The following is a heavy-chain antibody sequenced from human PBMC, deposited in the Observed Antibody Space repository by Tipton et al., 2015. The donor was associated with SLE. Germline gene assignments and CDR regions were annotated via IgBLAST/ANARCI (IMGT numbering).Heavy chain of an antibody. D-gene: IGHD1-26*01. V-gene: IGHV3-53*01. Sequence: SLRLSCAASGFTFSYYEMNWVRQGPGKGLEWVSVIYSGGTTYYADSVKGRFTISRDNSKNTLYLQMNSLRAEDTAVYYCARDPSRVGATGLFDYWGQGTLVTVSS. CDR1: GFTFSYYE. CDR3: ARDPSRVGATGLFDY. CDR2: IYSGGTT. J-gene: IGHJ4*02.